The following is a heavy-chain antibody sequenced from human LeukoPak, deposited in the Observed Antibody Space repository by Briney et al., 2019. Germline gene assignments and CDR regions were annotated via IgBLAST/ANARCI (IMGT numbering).Heavy chain of an antibody. Sequence: ASVKVSCKASGYTFTSYGISWVRQAPGQGLEWMGWISAYNGNTNYAQKFQGRVTMTTDTSTSTAYMELRSLRSDDTAVYYCARGTHYYGSGSYDYWGQGTLVTVSS. J-gene: IGHJ4*02. D-gene: IGHD3-10*01. V-gene: IGHV1-18*01. CDR3: ARGTHYYGSGSYDY. CDR1: GYTFTSYG. CDR2: ISAYNGNT.